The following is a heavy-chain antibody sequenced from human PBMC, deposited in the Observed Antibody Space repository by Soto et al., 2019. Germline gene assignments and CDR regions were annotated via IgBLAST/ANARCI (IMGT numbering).Heavy chain of an antibody. CDR2: ISWDGGST. CDR3: AKEGSSSWYPGGGWFDP. D-gene: IGHD6-13*01. V-gene: IGHV3-43*01. CDR1: GFTFDDYT. J-gene: IGHJ5*02. Sequence: GGSLRLSCAASGFTFDDYTMHWVRQAPGKGLEWVSLISWDGGSTYYADSVKGRFTISRDNSKNSLYLQMNSLRTEDTALYYCAKEGSSSWYPGGGWFDPWGQGTLVTVSS.